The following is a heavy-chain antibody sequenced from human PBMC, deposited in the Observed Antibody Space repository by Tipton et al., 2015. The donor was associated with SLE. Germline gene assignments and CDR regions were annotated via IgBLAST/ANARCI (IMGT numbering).Heavy chain of an antibody. CDR1: GGSVSSYY. J-gene: IGHJ4*02. Sequence: TLSLTCTVSGGSVSSYYWSWIRQPPGKGLEWIGYIYFSGATSYNPSLQSRVSISVDTPKNQVSLELSSVTAADTAVYYCARAKSWLPLDFWGLGTLVAVSS. CDR3: ARAKSWLPLDF. D-gene: IGHD5-24*01. CDR2: IYFSGAT. V-gene: IGHV4-59*08.